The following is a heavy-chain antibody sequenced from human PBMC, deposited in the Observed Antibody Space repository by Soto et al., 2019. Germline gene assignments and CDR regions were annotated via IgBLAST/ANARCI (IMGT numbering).Heavy chain of an antibody. V-gene: IGHV4-30-4*01. CDR3: ASADVTRYFSMDV. CDR1: GGSISNADFY. J-gene: IGHJ6*02. D-gene: IGHD3-16*01. Sequence: QVQLQESGPGLVEASQTLSLTCTVSGGSISNADFYWSWIRQPPGKGMEWIGYIYYSKITFYSPSLKGRVFISIDTSKNQFSLKLSSVNAADTAVYYCASADVTRYFSMDVWGQGTTVTASS. CDR2: IYYSKIT.